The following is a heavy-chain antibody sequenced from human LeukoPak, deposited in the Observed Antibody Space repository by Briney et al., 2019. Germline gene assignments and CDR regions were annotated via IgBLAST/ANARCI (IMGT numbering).Heavy chain of an antibody. V-gene: IGHV3-7*01. CDR3: ARAGYYGDDAFDL. Sequence: QPGGSLRISCVASGFIIGSYWMSWVRQAPGKGLEWVANIRQDGSEKYYVDSVKGRLTISRDNAKNSLYLQMNNLTAADTAIYYCARAGYYGDDAFDLWGQGTRVTVSS. CDR2: IRQDGSEK. CDR1: GFIIGSYW. J-gene: IGHJ3*01. D-gene: IGHD2/OR15-2a*01.